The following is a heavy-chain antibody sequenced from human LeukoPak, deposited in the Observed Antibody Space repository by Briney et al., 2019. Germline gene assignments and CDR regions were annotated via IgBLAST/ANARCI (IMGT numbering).Heavy chain of an antibody. CDR2: ISSSSSYI. D-gene: IGHD6-6*01. V-gene: IGHV3-21*04. Sequence: GGSLRLSCAASGFTFSSYSMNWVRQAPGKGLEWVSSISSSSSYIYYADSVKGRFTISRDNSKNTLYLQMNSLRAEDTAVYYCAKEASSAYYYMDVWGKGTTVTVSS. CDR1: GFTFSSYS. CDR3: AKEASSAYYYMDV. J-gene: IGHJ6*03.